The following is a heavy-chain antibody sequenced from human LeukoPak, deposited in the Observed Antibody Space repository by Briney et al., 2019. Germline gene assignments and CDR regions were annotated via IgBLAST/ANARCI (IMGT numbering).Heavy chain of an antibody. Sequence: SETLSLTCTVSGGSISSYYWNWIRQPPGKGLEWIGYFFYSGSSNYNPSLKSRVTISVDTSKNQVSLNLSSVTAADTAVYYCARLQLQWLGDAFDIWGQRTMVTVSS. V-gene: IGHV4-59*13. D-gene: IGHD6-19*01. CDR1: GGSISSYY. CDR2: FFYSGSS. CDR3: ARLQLQWLGDAFDI. J-gene: IGHJ3*02.